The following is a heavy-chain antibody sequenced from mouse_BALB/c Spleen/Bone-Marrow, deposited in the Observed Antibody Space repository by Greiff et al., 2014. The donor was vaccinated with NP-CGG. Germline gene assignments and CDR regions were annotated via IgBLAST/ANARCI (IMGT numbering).Heavy chain of an antibody. CDR1: GFNIKDTY. CDR2: IDPANGNT. D-gene: IGHD1-1*01. Sequence: VQLQQSGAELVKPGASVKLSCTASGFNIKDTYMHWVKQRPEQGLEWIGRIDPANGNTKYDPKFQGKATMTADTSSNTAYLQLSSLTSEDTAVYYCAPYYYGSSSFAYWGQGTLVTVSA. CDR3: APYYYGSSSFAY. J-gene: IGHJ3*01. V-gene: IGHV14-3*02.